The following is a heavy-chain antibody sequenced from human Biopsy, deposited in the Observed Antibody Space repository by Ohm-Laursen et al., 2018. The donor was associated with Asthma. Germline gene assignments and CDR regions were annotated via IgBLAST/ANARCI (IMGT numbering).Heavy chain of an antibody. J-gene: IGHJ4*02. V-gene: IGHV4-31*01. D-gene: IGHD3-22*01. CDR2: IYYSGST. CDR3: ARAQDYYDSRGHYRSFDY. CDR1: YGSITSGGYY. Sequence: TLSLTCTVSYGSITSGGYYWTWIRQHPGKGLEWIGFIYYSGSTYYNPSLKSQVSISIDTSKNQFSLKLSSVTAADTAVYYCARAQDYYDSRGHYRSFDYWGQGTLVTVSS.